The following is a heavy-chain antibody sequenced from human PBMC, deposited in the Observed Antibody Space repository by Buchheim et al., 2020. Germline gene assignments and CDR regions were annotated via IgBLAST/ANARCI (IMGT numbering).Heavy chain of an antibody. CDR1: GGTFSSYA. J-gene: IGHJ4*02. CDR2: MNPNSGNT. CDR3: ARGNYDFWSGYPYYFDY. D-gene: IGHD3-3*01. V-gene: IGHV1-8*02. Sequence: QVQLVQSGAEVKKPGSSVKVSCKASGGTFSSYAISWVRQAPGQGLEWMGWMNPNSGNTGYAQKFQGRVTMTRNTSISTAYMELSSLRSEDTAVYYCARGNYDFWSGYPYYFDYWGQGTL.